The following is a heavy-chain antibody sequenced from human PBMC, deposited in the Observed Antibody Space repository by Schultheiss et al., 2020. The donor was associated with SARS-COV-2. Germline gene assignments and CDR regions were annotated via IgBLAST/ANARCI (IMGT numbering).Heavy chain of an antibody. D-gene: IGHD3-22*01. CDR1: GFTFSSYG. Sequence: GGSLRLSCAASGFTFSSYGMHWVRQAPGKGLEWVANIKQDGSEKYYVDSVKGRFTISRDNAKNSLYLQMNSLRAEDTAVYYCARGDYFDSTGYYDGFDYWGQGTLVTVSS. CDR2: IKQDGSEK. CDR3: ARGDYFDSTGYYDGFDY. J-gene: IGHJ4*02. V-gene: IGHV3-7*01.